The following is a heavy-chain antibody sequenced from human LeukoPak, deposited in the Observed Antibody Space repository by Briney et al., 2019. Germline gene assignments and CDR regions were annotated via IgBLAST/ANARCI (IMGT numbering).Heavy chain of an antibody. V-gene: IGHV3-7*01. D-gene: IGHD5-12*01. Sequence: TGGSLRLSCPASSFTFSRYWMSWVRQAPGKGLEWVAHINEGANAKYYVDSVKGRFTISRDNAKNSLYLQMNSLRVEDTAVYYCARVGYNDYDLDYWGQGALVTVSS. CDR3: ARVGYNDYDLDY. CDR2: INEGANAK. J-gene: IGHJ4*02. CDR1: SFTFSRYW.